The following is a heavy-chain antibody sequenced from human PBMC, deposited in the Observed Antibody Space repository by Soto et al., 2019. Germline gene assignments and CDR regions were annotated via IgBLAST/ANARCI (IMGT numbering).Heavy chain of an antibody. V-gene: IGHV3-74*01. CDR1: GFTFNYYW. J-gene: IGHJ4*02. CDR3: AKTVISSGMDY. CDR2: IHSDGSTT. D-gene: IGHD6-19*01. Sequence: GGSLRLSCAASGFTFNYYWMHWVRQAPGQGLVWVSHIHSDGSTTTYADSAKGRFTISRDNAKNTLYLQMNSLRAEDTAVYYCAKTVISSGMDYWGQGTLVTVSS.